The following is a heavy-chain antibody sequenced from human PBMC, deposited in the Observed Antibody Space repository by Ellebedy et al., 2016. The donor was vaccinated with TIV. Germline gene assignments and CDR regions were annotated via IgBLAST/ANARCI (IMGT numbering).Heavy chain of an antibody. V-gene: IGHV3-30*04. CDR2: ISYDGRNK. J-gene: IGHJ4*02. CDR1: GFTFSSYA. D-gene: IGHD3-10*01. Sequence: GGSLRLSCAASGFTFSSYAMHWVRQAPGKGLEWVAVISYDGRNKYYADSVKGRFTISRDNAKKSLYLQLNSLRAEDTALYYCAKDMVGGWGSFDSWGQGTLVTVSS. CDR3: AKDMVGGWGSFDS.